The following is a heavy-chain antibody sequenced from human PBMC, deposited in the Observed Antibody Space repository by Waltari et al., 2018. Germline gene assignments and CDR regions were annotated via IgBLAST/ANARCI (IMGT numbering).Heavy chain of an antibody. D-gene: IGHD3-16*01. Sequence: EVQLLESGGGLVQPGGSLRLSCAASGFTFTSYAMSWVRQAPGKGLWWVSSISCSGDAIFYADSVKGRFTISRDNSKNTLYLQMLSMRAEDTAIYYCVEAGLYVRDYYYDFTMGVWGQGTTVTVSS. J-gene: IGHJ6*02. CDR2: ISCSGDAI. CDR1: GFTFTSYA. V-gene: IGHV3-23*01. CDR3: VEAGLYVRDYYYDFTMGV.